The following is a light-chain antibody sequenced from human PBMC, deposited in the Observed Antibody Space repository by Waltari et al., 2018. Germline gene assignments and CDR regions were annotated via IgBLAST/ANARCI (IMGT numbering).Light chain of an antibody. Sequence: EIVMTQSPATLSVSPGETATLSCRASQSVSSNVAWYQKKPGQAPRLPIYDASTRATSIPAKFRGSGSGTEFTLTISSLQSEDFAVYYCQQYNRWPPITFGHGTRLEIK. CDR2: DAS. J-gene: IGKJ5*01. CDR3: QQYNRWPPIT. CDR1: QSVSSN. V-gene: IGKV3-15*01.